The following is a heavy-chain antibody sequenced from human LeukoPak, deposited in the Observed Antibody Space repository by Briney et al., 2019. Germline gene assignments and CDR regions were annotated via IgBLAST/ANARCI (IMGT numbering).Heavy chain of an antibody. CDR3: AKGADSDTAMVPFDY. J-gene: IGHJ4*02. CDR2: ISWNSGSI. V-gene: IGHV3-9*01. CDR1: GLTFDDYA. D-gene: IGHD5-18*01. Sequence: GGSLRLSCAASGLTFDDYAMHWVRPAPGKGLEWVSGISWNSGSIGYADSGKGRFTISRDNAKNALHLQMNSLRAEDTALYYCAKGADSDTAMVPFDYWGQGTLVTVSS.